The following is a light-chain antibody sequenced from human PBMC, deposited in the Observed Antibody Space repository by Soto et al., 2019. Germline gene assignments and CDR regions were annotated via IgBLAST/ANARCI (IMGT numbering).Light chain of an antibody. J-gene: IGKJ3*01. CDR2: GAS. Sequence: ETGSTQSPGTLSLTPGERDTLSCRASQSVSSSYLAWYQQKPGQAPRLLIYGASSRATGIPDRFSGSGSGTDFTLTISRLEPEDFAVYYCQQYGSSPFTFGPGTMVDIK. CDR3: QQYGSSPFT. CDR1: QSVSSSY. V-gene: IGKV3-20*01.